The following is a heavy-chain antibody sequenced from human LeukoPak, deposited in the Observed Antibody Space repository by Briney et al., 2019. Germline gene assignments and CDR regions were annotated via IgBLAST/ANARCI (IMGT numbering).Heavy chain of an antibody. Sequence: PSETLSLTYTVSGGSSSSSSHYWGWIRQPPGKGLEWIGSIYYSGRTYYNPSLKSRVTISVDTSKNQFSLKLSSVTAADTAVYNCARQASSSGLYIVYFDYWGQGTLVTVSS. CDR3: ARQASSSGLYIVYFDY. CDR1: GGSSSSSSHY. D-gene: IGHD6-19*01. CDR2: IYYSGRT. J-gene: IGHJ4*02. V-gene: IGHV4-39*01.